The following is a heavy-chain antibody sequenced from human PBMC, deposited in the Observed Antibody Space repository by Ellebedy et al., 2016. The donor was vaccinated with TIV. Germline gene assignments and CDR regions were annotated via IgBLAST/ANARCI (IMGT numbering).Heavy chain of an antibody. Sequence: AASVKVSCKASGYTFSSYFMHWVRQAPGQGLEWMGIINPSVGSTTYAQNLQGRFTMTRDTSTTTVYMELSSLRSEDTAVYYCARARSSGGLHTTDYWGQGTLVIVSS. V-gene: IGHV1-46*04. CDR3: ARARSSGGLHTTDY. J-gene: IGHJ4*02. CDR1: GYTFSSYF. D-gene: IGHD6-19*01. CDR2: INPSVGST.